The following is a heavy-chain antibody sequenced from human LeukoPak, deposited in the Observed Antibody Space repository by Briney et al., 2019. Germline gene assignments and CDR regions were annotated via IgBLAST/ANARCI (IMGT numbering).Heavy chain of an antibody. Sequence: GESLKISCKGSGYSFTTYWIGWVRQMPGKGLDWMGIIYPADSDTRYSRSFQGQVTISADKSINTAYLQWSSLKASDTAMYYCARLDYGANLRGDAFDIWGQGTMVTVSS. J-gene: IGHJ3*02. CDR1: GYSFTTYW. D-gene: IGHD4/OR15-4a*01. V-gene: IGHV5-51*01. CDR2: IYPADSDT. CDR3: ARLDYGANLRGDAFDI.